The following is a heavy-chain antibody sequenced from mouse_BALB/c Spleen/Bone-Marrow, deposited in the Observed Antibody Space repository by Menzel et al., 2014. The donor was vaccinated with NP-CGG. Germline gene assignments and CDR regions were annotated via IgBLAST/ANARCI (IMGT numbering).Heavy chain of an antibody. CDR1: GFTFSSYY. D-gene: IGHD1-1*01. J-gene: IGHJ2*01. CDR3: ARHQRGSSFYYFDY. Sequence: EVKVEESGGGLVKLGGSLKLSCAASGFTFSSYYMSWARQTPEKRLELVAAINSNGGLTYYPDTVKGRFTISRDNAKNILYLQMSSLKSDDTALYYCARHQRGSSFYYFDYWGQGTTLTVSS. V-gene: IGHV5-6-2*01. CDR2: INSNGGLT.